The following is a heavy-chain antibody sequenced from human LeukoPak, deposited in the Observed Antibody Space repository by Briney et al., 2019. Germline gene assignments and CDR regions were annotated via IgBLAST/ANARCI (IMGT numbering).Heavy chain of an antibody. CDR1: GFSFSTYG. D-gene: IGHD6-13*01. CDR3: AKDSDMAAWGYMDV. V-gene: IGHV3-23*01. J-gene: IGHJ6*03. CDR2: ISLSGDRT. Sequence: GGSLRLSCAASGFSFSTYGMSWVRQAPGKGLEWVSTISLSGDRTYYADSVKGRFTISRDNSKNSLYLQMNSLRAEDTALYYCAKDSDMAAWGYMDVWGKGTTVTVSS.